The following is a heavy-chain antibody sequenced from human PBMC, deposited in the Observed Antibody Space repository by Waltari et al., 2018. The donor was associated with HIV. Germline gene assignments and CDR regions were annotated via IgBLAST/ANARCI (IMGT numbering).Heavy chain of an antibody. CDR2: LIPILALA. CDR1: EGTASTYS. V-gene: IGHV1-69*02. Sequence: QVQLVQSGAEVKTPGASVKVSCKASEGTASTYSPRWVRQAPGQGLEWMGRLIPILALANYAQKFQDRVTITADKSTTTAYMELSSLKSEDTAVYFCARGYDRGAFDMWGQGTMVTVSS. CDR3: ARGYDRGAFDM. D-gene: IGHD3-22*01. J-gene: IGHJ3*02.